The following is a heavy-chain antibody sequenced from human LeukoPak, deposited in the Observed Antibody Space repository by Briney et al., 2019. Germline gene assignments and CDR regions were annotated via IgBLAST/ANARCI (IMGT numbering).Heavy chain of an antibody. CDR2: ISGSGGST. J-gene: IGHJ3*02. CDR1: GFTFSSYA. CDR3: AKDRACSGGSCYLPDAFDI. Sequence: PGGSLRLSCAASGFTFSSYAMSWVRQAPGKGLEWVSAISGSGGSTYYADSVKGRFTISRDNSKTTLYLQMNSLRAEDTAVYYCAKDRACSGGSCYLPDAFDIWGPGKMVTVSS. V-gene: IGHV3-23*01. D-gene: IGHD2-15*01.